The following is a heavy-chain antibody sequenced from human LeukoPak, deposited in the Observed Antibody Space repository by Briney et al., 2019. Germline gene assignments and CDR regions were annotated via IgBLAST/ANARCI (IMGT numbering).Heavy chain of an antibody. J-gene: IGHJ4*02. D-gene: IGHD2-15*01. V-gene: IGHV1-18*01. CDR1: GYTFTTYE. Sequence: ASVKLSCKASGYTFTTYEISWVRQAPGQGLEWLGWISAYTGKTNYAQNFQVRVTLTTDTSTTTAYMELRSLNSDDTAVYYCARGRSKNYSLTWGSNYWGQGTLVTVSS. CDR3: ARGRSKNYSLTWGSNY. CDR2: ISAYTGKT.